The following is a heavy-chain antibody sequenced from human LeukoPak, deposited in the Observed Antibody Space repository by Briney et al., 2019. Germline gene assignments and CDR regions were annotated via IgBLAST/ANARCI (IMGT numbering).Heavy chain of an antibody. J-gene: IGHJ6*03. CDR2: IYHSGST. Sequence: TSETLSLTCTVSGYSISSGYYWGWIRQPPGKGLEWIGSIYHSGSTYYNPSLKSQVTISVDTSKNQFSLKLSSVTAADTAVYYCARASWAATIFGEKYYYYYYMDVWGKGTTVTVSS. V-gene: IGHV4-38-2*02. CDR3: ARASWAATIFGEKYYYYYYMDV. D-gene: IGHD3-3*01. CDR1: GYSISSGYY.